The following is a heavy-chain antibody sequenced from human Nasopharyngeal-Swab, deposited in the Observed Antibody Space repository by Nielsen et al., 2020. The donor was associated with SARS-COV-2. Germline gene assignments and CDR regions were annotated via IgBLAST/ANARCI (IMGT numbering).Heavy chain of an antibody. J-gene: IGHJ6*02. CDR1: GYTFTSYY. CDR3: ARATYYDFWSGYYTALGGMDV. CDR2: INPSGGST. Sequence: ASVKVSCKASGYTFTSYYMHWVRQAPGQGHEWMGIINPSGGSTSYAQKFQGRVTMTRDTSTSTVYMELSSLRSEDTAVYYCARATYYDFWSGYYTALGGMDVWGQGTTVTVSS. D-gene: IGHD3-3*01. V-gene: IGHV1-46*01.